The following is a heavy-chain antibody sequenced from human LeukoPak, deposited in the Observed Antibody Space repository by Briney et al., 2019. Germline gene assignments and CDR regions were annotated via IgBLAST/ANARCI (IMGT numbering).Heavy chain of an antibody. Sequence: GRSLRLSCAASGFTFRSYGMHWVRQAPGKGLEWVAVIWYDGSNKYYADSVKGRFTISRDNSKNTLYLQMNSLRAEDTAVYYCARDGMAAAGPKGDYWGQGTLVTVSS. CDR2: IWYDGSNK. CDR3: ARDGMAAAGPKGDY. V-gene: IGHV3-33*01. CDR1: GFTFRSYG. J-gene: IGHJ4*02. D-gene: IGHD6-13*01.